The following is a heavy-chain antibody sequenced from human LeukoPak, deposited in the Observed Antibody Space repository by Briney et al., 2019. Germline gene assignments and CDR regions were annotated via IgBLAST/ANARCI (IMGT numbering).Heavy chain of an antibody. CDR1: GFTLSNYW. D-gene: IGHD1-26*01. CDR3: AKYSGDYFGDY. V-gene: IGHV3-30*18. J-gene: IGHJ4*02. Sequence: GGSLRLSCAASGFTLSNYWMHWVRQAPGKGLEWVAVISYEGSNKYYADSVKGRFTISRDNSKNTLYLQMNSLRGEDTAIYYCAKYSGDYFGDYWGQGNLVTVSS. CDR2: ISYEGSNK.